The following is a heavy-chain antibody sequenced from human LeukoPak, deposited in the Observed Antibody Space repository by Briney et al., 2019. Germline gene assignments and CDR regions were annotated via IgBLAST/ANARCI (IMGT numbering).Heavy chain of an antibody. CDR2: IYSGGST. CDR3: AGVVFYCSGGSCYSPFDY. Sequence: PGGSLRLSCAASGFTVSSNYMSWVRQAPGKGLEWVSVIYSGGSTYYADSVKGRFTISRDNSKNTLYLQMNSLRAEDTAVYYCAGVVFYCSGGSCYSPFDYWGQGTLVTVSS. D-gene: IGHD2-15*01. V-gene: IGHV3-53*01. J-gene: IGHJ4*02. CDR1: GFTVSSNY.